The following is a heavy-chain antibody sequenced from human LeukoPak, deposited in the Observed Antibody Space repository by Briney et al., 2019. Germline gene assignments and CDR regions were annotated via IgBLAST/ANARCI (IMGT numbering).Heavy chain of an antibody. D-gene: IGHD2/OR15-2a*01. CDR3: ARGENSKTYPVSGY. CDR2: ISSDGSSK. CDR1: GFTFSSYG. V-gene: IGHV3-30*03. J-gene: IGHJ4*02. Sequence: GKSLRLSCVASGFTFSSYGMHWVRQAPGKGMEWVAVISSDGSSKYYIDSVKGRVTIARDNSKNTLYLQMNSLRDEDMAVYYCARGENSKTYPVSGYWGQGTLVTVSS.